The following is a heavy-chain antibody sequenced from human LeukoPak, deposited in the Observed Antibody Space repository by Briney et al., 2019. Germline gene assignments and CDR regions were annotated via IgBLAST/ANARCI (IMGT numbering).Heavy chain of an antibody. V-gene: IGHV3-30*03. CDR1: GFTFSSYG. Sequence: PGGSLRLSCAASGFTFSSYGMHWVRQAPGKGLEWVAVISYDGSNKYYADSVKGRFTISRDNSKNTLYLQMNSLRAEDTAVYYCAREWFGEFMRLSPPVDTPHPGTWGQGTLVTVSS. J-gene: IGHJ4*02. D-gene: IGHD3-10*01. CDR3: AREWFGEFMRLSPPVDTPHPGT. CDR2: ISYDGSNK.